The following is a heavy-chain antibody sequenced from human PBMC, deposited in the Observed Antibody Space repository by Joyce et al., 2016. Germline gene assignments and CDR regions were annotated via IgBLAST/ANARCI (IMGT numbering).Heavy chain of an antibody. D-gene: IGHD2-2*01. CDR2: IKEDGSDK. Sequence: EVQLVESGGGLVQPGGSLRLSCAASGFTFRSYWMCGVRHAPGKGVEWVANIKEDGSDKFYVDSVKGRFTISGDNTEDSLFLQMNSLRAEDTALYYCASLDCSSARCYAFDFRGQGTMVTVSS. CDR3: ASLDCSSARCYAFDF. J-gene: IGHJ3*01. CDR1: GFTFRSYW. V-gene: IGHV3-7*01.